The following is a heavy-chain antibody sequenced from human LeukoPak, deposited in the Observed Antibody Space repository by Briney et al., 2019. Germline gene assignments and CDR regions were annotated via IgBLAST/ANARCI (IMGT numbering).Heavy chain of an antibody. J-gene: IGHJ4*02. Sequence: ASVKVSCKASGYTFIGYYMHWVRQAPGQGPEWMGWINPQSGVTNYVQKFQGRLTMPRDTSIREAYLQLSSMTSDDQSGFYCAKDSNWKLFDDWGQGTLVTVAS. V-gene: IGHV1-2*02. CDR2: INPQSGVT. CDR1: GYTFIGYY. D-gene: IGHD1-1*01. CDR3: AKDSNWKLFDD.